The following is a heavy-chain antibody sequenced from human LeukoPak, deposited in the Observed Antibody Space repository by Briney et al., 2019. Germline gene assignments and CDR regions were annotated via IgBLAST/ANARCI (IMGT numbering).Heavy chain of an antibody. J-gene: IGHJ5*02. CDR1: GLTVSRNY. CDR2: IKSDGINT. Sequence: GGSLRLACAASGLTVSRNYMGWVRQAPEKGLVWVSRIKSDGINTSYADSVKGRFTISRDNAKSTLNLQMNSLRAEDTAVYYCARDLGQYYDTSDNWFDPWGQGTLVTVSS. D-gene: IGHD3-22*01. V-gene: IGHV3-74*01. CDR3: ARDLGQYYDTSDNWFDP.